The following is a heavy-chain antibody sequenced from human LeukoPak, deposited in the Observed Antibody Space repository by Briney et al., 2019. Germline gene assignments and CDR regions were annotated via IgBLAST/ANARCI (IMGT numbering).Heavy chain of an antibody. J-gene: IGHJ4*02. CDR3: ARGFRQLLRRGYYFDC. V-gene: IGHV4-34*01. CDR1: GGSFSGYY. Sequence: PSETLSLTCAVYGGSFSGYYWSWICQPPGKGLEWIGEINHSGSTNYNPSLKSRVTISVDTSKNQFSLKLSSVTAADTAVYYCARGFRQLLRRGYYFDCWGQGTLVTVSS. D-gene: IGHD2-2*01. CDR2: INHSGST.